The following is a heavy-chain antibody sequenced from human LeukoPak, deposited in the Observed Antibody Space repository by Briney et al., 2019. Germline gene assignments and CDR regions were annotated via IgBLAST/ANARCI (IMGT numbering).Heavy chain of an antibody. CDR2: IWDDGSNK. Sequence: PGGSLRLSCAASGLNFNDYDMDWVRQAPGKGPEWVAVIWDDGSNKYYAESVKGRFTISRDSFKNMLYLQMNSLRVEDTAVYYCARERGGQDWDFDLWGRGTLVTVSS. V-gene: IGHV3-33*01. CDR1: GLNFNDYD. J-gene: IGHJ2*01. D-gene: IGHD3-10*01. CDR3: ARERGGQDWDFDL.